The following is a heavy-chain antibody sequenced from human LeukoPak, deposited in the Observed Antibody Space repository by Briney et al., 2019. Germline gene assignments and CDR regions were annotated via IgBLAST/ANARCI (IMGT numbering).Heavy chain of an antibody. Sequence: ASVKVSCKASGYTFTSYDINWVRQATGQGLEWMGWMNPNSGNTGYAQKFQGRVTITADESTSTAYMELSSLRSEDTAVYYCARGARYYYTDAFDIWGQGTMVTVSS. V-gene: IGHV1-8*01. CDR3: ARGARYYYTDAFDI. D-gene: IGHD3-22*01. J-gene: IGHJ3*02. CDR2: MNPNSGNT. CDR1: GYTFTSYD.